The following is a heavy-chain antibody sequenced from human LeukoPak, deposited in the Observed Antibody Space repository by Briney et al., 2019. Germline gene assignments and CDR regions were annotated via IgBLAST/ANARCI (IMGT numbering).Heavy chain of an antibody. CDR1: GGSISSYY. J-gene: IGHJ4*02. CDR2: IYYSGST. Sequence: PSETLSLTCTVPGGSISSYYWSWIRQPPGKGLEWIGYIYYSGSTNYNPSLKSRVTISVDTSKNQFSLKLSPVTAADTAIYYCARENPSGYYNRPIDYWGQGTLVTVSS. CDR3: ARENPSGYYNRPIDY. D-gene: IGHD3-22*01. V-gene: IGHV4-59*01.